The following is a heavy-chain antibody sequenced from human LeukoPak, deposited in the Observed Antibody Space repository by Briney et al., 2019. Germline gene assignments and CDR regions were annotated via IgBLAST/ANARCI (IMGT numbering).Heavy chain of an antibody. CDR3: ARPRSRPLILYCSSTSCPSDAFDI. D-gene: IGHD2-2*01. CDR2: INHSGST. Sequence: PSETLSLTCTVSGGSISSGSYYWSWIRQPPGKGLEWIGEINHSGSTNYNPSLKSRVTISVDTSKNQFSLKLSSVTAADTAVYYCARPRSRPLILYCSSTSCPSDAFDIWGQGTMVTVSS. CDR1: GGSISSGSYY. V-gene: IGHV4-39*07. J-gene: IGHJ3*02.